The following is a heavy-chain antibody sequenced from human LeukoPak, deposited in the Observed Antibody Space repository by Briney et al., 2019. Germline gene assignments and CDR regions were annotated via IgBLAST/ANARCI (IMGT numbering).Heavy chain of an antibody. V-gene: IGHV3-30*04. Sequence: PGGSLRLSCAASGFTFSSYAMHWVRQAPGKGLEWVAVISYDGSNKYYADSVKGRFTISRDHSKNTLYLQMNSLRAEDTAVYYCARGQRTYYYDSPPDYWGQGTLVTVSS. D-gene: IGHD3-22*01. CDR2: ISYDGSNK. CDR1: GFTFSSYA. J-gene: IGHJ4*02. CDR3: ARGQRTYYYDSPPDY.